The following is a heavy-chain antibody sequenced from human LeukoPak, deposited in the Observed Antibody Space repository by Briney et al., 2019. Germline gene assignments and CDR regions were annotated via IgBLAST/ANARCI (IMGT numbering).Heavy chain of an antibody. CDR3: AREGVVGATANHYDY. D-gene: IGHD1-26*01. CDR1: GFTFSNHG. J-gene: IGHJ4*02. V-gene: IGHV3-7*01. Sequence: GGTLRLSCAATGFTFSNHGMNWVRQAPGKGLEWVANIKQDGSAKYYVDSVKGRFTISRDNAKNPLYLQMNSLRAEDTGVYYCAREGVVGATANHYDYWGQGSLVTVSS. CDR2: IKQDGSAK.